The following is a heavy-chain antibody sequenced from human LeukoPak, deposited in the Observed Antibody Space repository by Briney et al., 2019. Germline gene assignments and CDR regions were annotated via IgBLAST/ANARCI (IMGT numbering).Heavy chain of an antibody. CDR3: ANSSFQA. Sequence: GGSLRLSCAASGFTFSNAWMSWVRQAPGKGLEWVGRIKSKTDGGTTDYAAPVKGRFTISRDDSKNTLYLQMNSLRVDDTAVYYCANSSFQAWGQGTLVTVSS. CDR1: GFTFSNAW. D-gene: IGHD2-15*01. CDR2: IKSKTDGGTT. J-gene: IGHJ5*02. V-gene: IGHV3-15*01.